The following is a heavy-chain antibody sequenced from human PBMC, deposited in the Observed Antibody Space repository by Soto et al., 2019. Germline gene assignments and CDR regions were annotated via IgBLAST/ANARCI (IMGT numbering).Heavy chain of an antibody. J-gene: IGHJ6*02. CDR3: ARGLYYGSGSYPKYYYYGMDV. CDR1: GGSICSYY. CDR2: MYYSGST. D-gene: IGHD3-10*01. Sequence: PSETLSITCTVSGGSICSYYWSGIRQSPGKGLEWIGDMYYSGSTNYNPSLKSRVTISIDTSKNQFSLKLSSVTAADTAVYYCARGLYYGSGSYPKYYYYGMDVWGQGTTVTVSS. V-gene: IGHV4-59*12.